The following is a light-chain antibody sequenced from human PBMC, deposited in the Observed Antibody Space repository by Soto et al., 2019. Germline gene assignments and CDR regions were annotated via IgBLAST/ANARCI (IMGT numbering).Light chain of an antibody. CDR3: LQHNTYPFT. J-gene: IGKJ3*01. V-gene: IGKV1-17*01. Sequence: DIQMTQSPSSLSASVGDRVTITCRASQGIRSDLGWFQQKEGKAPKRLIFGASTLEGGVPSRFSGSGSGTEFTLTISILHTEDVATYYCLQHNTYPFTFGPGTKVDIK. CDR2: GAS. CDR1: QGIRSD.